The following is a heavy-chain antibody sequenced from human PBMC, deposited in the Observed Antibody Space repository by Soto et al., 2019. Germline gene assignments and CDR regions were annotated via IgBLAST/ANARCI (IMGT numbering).Heavy chain of an antibody. V-gene: IGHV4-59*08. D-gene: IGHD6-6*01. CDR3: ARHARRMAFFDF. CDR1: GGSISSYY. CDR2: VYYIGST. Sequence: SETLSLTCTVSGGSISSYYWSWVRQPPGKGLEWVGYVYYIGSTNYNPSLKSRVTISVDTSKNQFSLNLSSVTAADTAVYYCARHARRMAFFDFWGQGALVTVSS. J-gene: IGHJ4*02.